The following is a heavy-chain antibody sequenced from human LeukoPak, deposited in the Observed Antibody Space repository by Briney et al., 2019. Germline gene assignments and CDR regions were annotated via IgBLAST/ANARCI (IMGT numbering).Heavy chain of an antibody. CDR1: GFTFSNAW. D-gene: IGHD3-22*01. Sequence: PGGSLRLSCAASGFTFSNAWVSWVRQAPGKGLEWVGRIKRKTDGGTTDYAAPVKGRFTISRDDSKNTLYLQMNSLKTEDTAVYYCTTDYLQTPTGYDTADYWGQGTLVTVSS. CDR2: IKRKTDGGTT. J-gene: IGHJ4*02. CDR3: TTDYLQTPTGYDTADY. V-gene: IGHV3-15*01.